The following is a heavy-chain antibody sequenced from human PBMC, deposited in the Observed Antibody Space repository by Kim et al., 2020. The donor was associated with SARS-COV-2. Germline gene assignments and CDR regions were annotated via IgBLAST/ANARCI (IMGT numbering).Heavy chain of an antibody. CDR1: GGSISSSSYY. CDR3: ARHSNTARGVVQH. V-gene: IGHV4-39*01. J-gene: IGHJ1*01. CDR2: IYYSGST. D-gene: IGHD5-18*01. Sequence: SETLSLTCTVSGGSISSSSYYWGWIRQPPGKGLEWIGSIYYSGSTYYNPSLKSRVTISVDTSKNQFSLKLSSVTAADTAVYYCARHSNTARGVVQHWGQGTLVTVSS.